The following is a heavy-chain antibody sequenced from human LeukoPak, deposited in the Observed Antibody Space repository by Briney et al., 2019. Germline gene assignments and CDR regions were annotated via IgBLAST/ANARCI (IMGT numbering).Heavy chain of an antibody. J-gene: IGHJ6*03. CDR1: GFTFSSYS. D-gene: IGHD4-17*01. V-gene: IGHV3-48*02. Sequence: GGSLRLSCAASGFTFSSYSMNWVRQAPGKGLEWVSYISSSRSTIYYADSVKGRFTISRDNAKNSLYLQMNSLRDEDTAVYYRARTFGDYPYYYYYMDVWGKGTTVTASS. CDR3: ARTFGDYPYYYYYMDV. CDR2: ISSSRSTI.